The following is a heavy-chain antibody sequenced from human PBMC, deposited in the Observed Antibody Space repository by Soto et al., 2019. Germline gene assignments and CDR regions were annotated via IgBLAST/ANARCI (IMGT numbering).Heavy chain of an antibody. V-gene: IGHV4-34*01. CDR3: ARGNYYDSSGYYYSRRIDY. Sequence: PSETLSLTCAVYGGSFSGYYWSWIRQPPGKGLEWIGEINHSGSTNYNPSLKSRVTISVDTSKNQFSLKLSSVTAADTAVYYCARGNYYDSSGYYYSRRIDYWGQGTLVTVSS. J-gene: IGHJ4*02. D-gene: IGHD3-22*01. CDR1: GGSFSGYY. CDR2: INHSGST.